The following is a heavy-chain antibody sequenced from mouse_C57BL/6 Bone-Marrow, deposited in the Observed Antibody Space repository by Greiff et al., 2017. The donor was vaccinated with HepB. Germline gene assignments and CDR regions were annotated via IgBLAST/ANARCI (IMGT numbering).Heavy chain of an antibody. D-gene: IGHD2-3*01. CDR2: INPYNGGT. CDR1: GYTFTDYY. J-gene: IGHJ4*01. V-gene: IGHV1-19*01. CDR3: ARGGYYVPYAMDY. Sequence: EVKLVESGPVLVKPGASVKMSCKASGYTFTDYYMNWVKQSHGKSLEWIGVINPYNGGTSYNQKFKGKATLTVDKSSSTAYMELNSLTSEDSAVYYCARGGYYVPYAMDYWGQGTSVTVSS.